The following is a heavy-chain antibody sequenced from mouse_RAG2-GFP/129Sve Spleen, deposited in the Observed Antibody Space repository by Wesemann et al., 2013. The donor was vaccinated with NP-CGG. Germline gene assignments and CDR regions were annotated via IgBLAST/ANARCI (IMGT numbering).Heavy chain of an antibody. CDR1: GYTFTSYW. Sequence: QVQLQQPGAELVRPGASVKLSCKASGYTFTSYWINWVKQRPGQGLEWIGNIYPSDSYTNYNQKFKDKATLTVDKSSSTAYMQLSSPTSEDSAVYYCTTTVVAYYYAMDYWGQGTSVTVSS. V-gene: IGHV1-69*02. CDR2: IYPSDSYT. CDR3: TTTVVAYYYAMDY. D-gene: IGHD1-1*01. J-gene: IGHJ4*01.